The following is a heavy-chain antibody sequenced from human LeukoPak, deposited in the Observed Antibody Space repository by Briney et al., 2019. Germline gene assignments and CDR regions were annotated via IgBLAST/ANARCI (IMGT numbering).Heavy chain of an antibody. CDR3: ARVGNGYNYGDAFDI. Sequence: ASVKVSCKASGYTFTGYYMHWVRQAPGQGLEWMGRIIPILGIANYAQKFQGRVTITADKSTSTAYMELSSLRSEDTAVYYCARVGNGYNYGDAFDIWGQGTMVTVSS. D-gene: IGHD5-24*01. J-gene: IGHJ3*02. CDR1: GYTFTGYY. V-gene: IGHV1-69*04. CDR2: IIPILGIA.